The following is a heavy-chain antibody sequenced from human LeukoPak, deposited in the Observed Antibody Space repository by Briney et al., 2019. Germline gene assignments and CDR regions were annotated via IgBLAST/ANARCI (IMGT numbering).Heavy chain of an antibody. CDR3: AKRGVYSAFDI. V-gene: IGHV4-34*01. Sequence: SETLSLTCAVYGGSFSGYYWSWIRQPPGKGLEWIGEINHSGSTNYNPPLKSRVTISVDTSKNQFSLKLSSVTAADTAVYYCAKRGVYSAFDIWGQGTMVTVSS. D-gene: IGHD1-26*01. CDR1: GGSFSGYY. J-gene: IGHJ3*02. CDR2: INHSGST.